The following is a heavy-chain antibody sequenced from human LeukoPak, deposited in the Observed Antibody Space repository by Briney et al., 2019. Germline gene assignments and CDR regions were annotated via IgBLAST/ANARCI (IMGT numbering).Heavy chain of an antibody. CDR2: IASSSSHI. CDR1: GFTFSTYN. Sequence: PGGSLRLSCAASGFTFSTYNINWVRQAPGKGLEWVSSIASSSSHIYYADSVKGRFTISRDNGKNSLYLQMNSLRAEDTAVYYCARGSSADTTMGDYWGLGTLVTVSS. J-gene: IGHJ4*02. V-gene: IGHV3-21*01. CDR3: ARGSSADTTMGDY. D-gene: IGHD5-18*01.